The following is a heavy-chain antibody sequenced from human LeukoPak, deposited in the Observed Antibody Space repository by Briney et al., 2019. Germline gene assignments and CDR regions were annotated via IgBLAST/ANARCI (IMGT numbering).Heavy chain of an antibody. CDR1: GFTFSSYG. Sequence: GRSLRLSCAASGFTFSSYGMHWVRQAPGKGLEWVAVISYDGSNKYYADSVKGRFTISRDNSKNTLYLQMSSLRAEDTAVYYCVKDSVAVAGTFDYWGQGTLVTVSS. CDR2: ISYDGSNK. J-gene: IGHJ4*02. D-gene: IGHD6-19*01. V-gene: IGHV3-30*18. CDR3: VKDSVAVAGTFDY.